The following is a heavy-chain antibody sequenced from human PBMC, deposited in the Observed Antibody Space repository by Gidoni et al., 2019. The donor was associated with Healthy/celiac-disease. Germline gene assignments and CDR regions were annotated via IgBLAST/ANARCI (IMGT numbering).Heavy chain of an antibody. V-gene: IGHV3-30-3*01. CDR2: ISYDGSNK. CDR3: ARSLHPLVVVTAPLGY. CDR1: GFTFSSYA. Sequence: QVQLVESGGGVVQPGRSLRLSCAASGFTFSSYAMHWVRQAPGKGLEWVAVISYDGSNKYYADSVKGRFTISRDNSKNTLYLQMNSLRAEDTAVYYCARSLHPLVVVTAPLGYWGQGTLVTVSS. J-gene: IGHJ4*02. D-gene: IGHD2-21*02.